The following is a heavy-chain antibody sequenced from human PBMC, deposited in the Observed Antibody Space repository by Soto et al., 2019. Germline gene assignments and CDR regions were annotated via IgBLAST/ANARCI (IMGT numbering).Heavy chain of an antibody. D-gene: IGHD6-13*01. CDR3: ARYSNNWFQTEGMDV. J-gene: IGHJ6*02. CDR1: VDSITTYY. V-gene: IGHV4-4*07. Sequence: SETLSLTCTVSVDSITTYYWSWIRQPAGKGLEWIGRIDASGNTNYNPSLNSRVTMSIDTSKKQFSLKLTSVTAADTAIYYCARYSNNWFQTEGMDVWGPGTTITVYS. CDR2: IDASGNT.